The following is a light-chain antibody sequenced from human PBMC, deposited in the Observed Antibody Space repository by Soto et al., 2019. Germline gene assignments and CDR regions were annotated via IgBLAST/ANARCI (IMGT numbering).Light chain of an antibody. J-gene: IGLJ3*02. CDR3: CSYAGSSTWM. CDR2: EGT. Sequence: QSALTQPASVSGSPGQSITISCTGTSSDVGRYNFVSWYQQHPGKAPKVMIYEGTKRPSGVSNRFSGSKSGKTASLTISGIQAEDEADYYCCSYAGSSTWMFGGGTKLTVL. V-gene: IGLV2-23*01. CDR1: SSDVGRYNF.